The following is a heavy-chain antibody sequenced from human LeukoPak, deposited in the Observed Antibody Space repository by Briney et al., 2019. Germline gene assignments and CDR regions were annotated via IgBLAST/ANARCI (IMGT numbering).Heavy chain of an antibody. J-gene: IGHJ4*02. CDR1: GFSFSNYD. D-gene: IGHD2-15*01. CDR3: GRGDSCQTY. Sequence: GGSLRLSCAASGFSFSNYDMNWVRDAPRRGLECVSYINSGGATIYYADSVKGRFTISRDSAKNSLYMQMNSLRAKDTAVYYCGRGDSCQTYWGQGTLVTVSS. V-gene: IGHV3-48*03. CDR2: INSGGATI.